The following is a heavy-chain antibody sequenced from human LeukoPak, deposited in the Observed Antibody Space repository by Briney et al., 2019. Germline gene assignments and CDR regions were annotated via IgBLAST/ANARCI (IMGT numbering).Heavy chain of an antibody. J-gene: IGHJ4*02. V-gene: IGHV3-23*01. Sequence: GGSLRLSCAASRFTFSSYAMSWVRQAPGKGLEWVSAISCSSGSTYYADSVKGRFTISRDNSKNTLYLQVNSLRAEDTAVYYCAKNGAAPKVYYFDYWGQGTLVTVSS. D-gene: IGHD6-13*01. CDR3: AKNGAAPKVYYFDY. CDR2: ISCSSGST. CDR1: RFTFSSYA.